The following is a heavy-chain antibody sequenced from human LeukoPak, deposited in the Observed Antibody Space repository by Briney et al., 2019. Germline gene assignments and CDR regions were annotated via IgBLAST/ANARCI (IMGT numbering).Heavy chain of an antibody. V-gene: IGHV3-53*01. Sequence: GSLRLSCAASGVTVSSHYMSWVRQAPGKGLEWVSVIYSGGSTYYADSVKGRFTISRDNSKNTLYLQMNSLRAEDTAVYYCARGGSYDSSGYMVDYWGQGTLVTVSS. CDR3: ARGGSYDSSGYMVDY. J-gene: IGHJ4*02. CDR2: IYSGGST. D-gene: IGHD3-22*01. CDR1: GVTVSSHY.